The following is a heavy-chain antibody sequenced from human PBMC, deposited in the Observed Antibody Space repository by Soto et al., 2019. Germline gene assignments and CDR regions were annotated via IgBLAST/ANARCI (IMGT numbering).Heavy chain of an antibody. D-gene: IGHD6-6*01. CDR2: INHSGST. CDR3: AKDGPYSSSRRYYYGMDV. J-gene: IGHJ6*02. Sequence: PSETLSLTCAVYGGSLSGYYWSWIRQPPGKGLEWIGEINHSGSTNYNPSLKSRVTISVDTSKNQFSLKLSSVTAADTAVYYCAKDGPYSSSRRYYYGMDVWGQGTTVTVSS. CDR1: GGSLSGYY. V-gene: IGHV4-34*01.